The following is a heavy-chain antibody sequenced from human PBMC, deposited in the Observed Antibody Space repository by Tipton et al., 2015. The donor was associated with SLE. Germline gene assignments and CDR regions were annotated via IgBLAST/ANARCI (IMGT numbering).Heavy chain of an antibody. D-gene: IGHD6-13*01. CDR1: GFIFSDYN. CDR2: ISGTSGYI. V-gene: IGHV3-21*04. J-gene: IGHJ4*02. CDR3: AKGSAAGPLGY. Sequence: SLRLSCAASGFIFSDYNMNWVRQAPGKGLEWVSSISGTSGYIYYADSVKGRFTISRDNAKNSLYLQMNSLRAEDTALYYCAKGSAAGPLGYWGQGTLVTVSS.